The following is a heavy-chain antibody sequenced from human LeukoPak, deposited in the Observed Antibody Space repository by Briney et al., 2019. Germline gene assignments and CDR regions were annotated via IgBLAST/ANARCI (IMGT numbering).Heavy chain of an antibody. CDR2: IIPIFGTA. Sequence: SVKVSCKASGGTFSRYAISWVRQAPGQGLEWMGRIIPIFGTANYAQKFQGRVTITTDESTSTAYMELSSLRSEDTAVYYCARDTYSSSWYVPNYFDYWGQGTLVTVSS. J-gene: IGHJ4*02. CDR1: GGTFSRYA. CDR3: ARDTYSSSWYVPNYFDY. V-gene: IGHV1-69*05. D-gene: IGHD6-13*01.